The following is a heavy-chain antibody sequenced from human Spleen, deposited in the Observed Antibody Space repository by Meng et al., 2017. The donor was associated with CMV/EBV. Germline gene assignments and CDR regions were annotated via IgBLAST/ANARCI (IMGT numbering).Heavy chain of an antibody. Sequence: GGSLRLSCAASGFTFSSYWMSWVRQAPGKGLEWVANIKQDGSEKYYVDSVKGRFTISRDNAKNTLYLQMNSLRAEDTAVYYCTRPLAFLNAFDIWGQGTMVTVSS. V-gene: IGHV3-7*01. CDR3: TRPLAFLNAFDI. J-gene: IGHJ3*02. CDR1: GFTFSSYW. D-gene: IGHD3-3*02. CDR2: IKQDGSEK.